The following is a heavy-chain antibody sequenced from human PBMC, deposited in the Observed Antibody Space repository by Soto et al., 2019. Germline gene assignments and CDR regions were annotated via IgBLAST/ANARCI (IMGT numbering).Heavy chain of an antibody. CDR3: ARSWLPPDDYYYYMDV. Sequence: QVQLVQSGAEVKKPGASVKVSCKASGYTFTSYGFSWVRQAPGQGLEWMGWISYYNGNTNYAQNLQGRVTMTTDTSTSTAYMELRSLRSDDTAVYYCARSWLPPDDYYYYMDVWGKGTTVTVSS. CDR2: ISYYNGNT. D-gene: IGHD5-12*01. CDR1: GYTFTSYG. V-gene: IGHV1-18*01. J-gene: IGHJ6*03.